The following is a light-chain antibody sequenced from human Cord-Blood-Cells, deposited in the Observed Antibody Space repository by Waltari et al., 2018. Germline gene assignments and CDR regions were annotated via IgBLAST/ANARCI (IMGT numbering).Light chain of an antibody. Sequence: QSALTQPASVSGSPGKTITISCTGTSSAVGSYNLVSWYQQHPGKAPKLMIYEGSKRPSGVSNRFSGSKSGNTASLTISGLQAEDEADYYCCSYAGSSTFVFGGGTKLTVL. CDR2: EGS. V-gene: IGLV2-23*03. CDR1: SSAVGSYNL. CDR3: CSYAGSSTFV. J-gene: IGLJ3*02.